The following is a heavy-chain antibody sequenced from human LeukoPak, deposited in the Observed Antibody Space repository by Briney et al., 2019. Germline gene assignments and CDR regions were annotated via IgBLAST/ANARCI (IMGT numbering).Heavy chain of an antibody. D-gene: IGHD6-13*01. V-gene: IGHV3-33*01. Sequence: GRSLRFSCAASGFTFSSYVMHWVRQAPGKGLEWVAVIWYDGTNKYYADSVKGRFTISRDNSKNTLYLQMNSLRAEDTAVYYCARGSEIAAPRPFDYWGQGTVVTVSS. CDR2: IWYDGTNK. J-gene: IGHJ4*02. CDR3: ARGSEIAAPRPFDY. CDR1: GFTFSSYV.